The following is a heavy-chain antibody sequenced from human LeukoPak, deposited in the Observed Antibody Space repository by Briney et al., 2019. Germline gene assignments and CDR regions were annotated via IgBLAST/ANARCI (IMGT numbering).Heavy chain of an antibody. J-gene: IGHJ4*02. CDR1: GYTFTVYY. V-gene: IGHV1-2*02. Sequence: ASVKVSCKASGYTFTVYYMHWVRQAPGQGLEWMGWINPNSGGTNYAQKFQGRVTMTRDTSISTAYMELSRLRSDDTAVYYCARGELNYYDSSGYSLDYWGQGTLVTVSS. CDR2: INPNSGGT. D-gene: IGHD3-22*01. CDR3: ARGELNYYDSSGYSLDY.